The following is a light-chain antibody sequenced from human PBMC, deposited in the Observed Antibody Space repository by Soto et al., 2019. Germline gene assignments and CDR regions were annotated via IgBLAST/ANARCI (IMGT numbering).Light chain of an antibody. CDR2: GAS. V-gene: IGKV3-20*01. Sequence: EIVLTQSPGTLSLSPGERATLSCRASPSVSSAYLAWYQQIPGQSPRLLIYGASSRATGIPDRFSGSGSGTDFTLTISGLEAEDFAVYYCQQSGSSFYTFGQGTKLDIK. CDR1: PSVSSAY. CDR3: QQSGSSFYT. J-gene: IGKJ2*01.